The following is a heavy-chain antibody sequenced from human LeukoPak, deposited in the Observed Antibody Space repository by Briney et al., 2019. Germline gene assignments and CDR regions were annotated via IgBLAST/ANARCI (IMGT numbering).Heavy chain of an antibody. V-gene: IGHV3-15*01. Sequence: GGSLRLSCAGSGFTFSTAWMIWVRQAPGKGLEWVGRVKTKADRGTTDYAAPVKGRFTITRDDSKNTVHLQMNSLKTEDTAVYYCTTEDFWGQGTLVTVSS. D-gene: IGHD3/OR15-3a*01. CDR2: VKTKADRGTT. CDR1: GFTFSTAW. CDR3: TTEDF. J-gene: IGHJ3*01.